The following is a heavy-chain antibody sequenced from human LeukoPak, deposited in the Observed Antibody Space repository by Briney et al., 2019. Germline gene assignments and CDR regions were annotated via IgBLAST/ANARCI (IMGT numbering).Heavy chain of an antibody. CDR1: GFTFSSYG. Sequence: PGRSLRLSCAASGFTFSSYGMHWVRQAPGKGLEWMAVIWNDGSHEYYADSEKGRFTISRDNSRDTVYLQMNSLRDEDTAVYYCAKDATEYGDSHFDCWGQGTLVTVSS. J-gene: IGHJ4*02. D-gene: IGHD4-17*01. V-gene: IGHV3-33*06. CDR2: IWNDGSHE. CDR3: AKDATEYGDSHFDC.